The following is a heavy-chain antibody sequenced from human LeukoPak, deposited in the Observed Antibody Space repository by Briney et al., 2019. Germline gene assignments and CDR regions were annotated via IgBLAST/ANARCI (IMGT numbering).Heavy chain of an antibody. V-gene: IGHV1-46*01. CDR1: GYTFTGYY. J-gene: IGHJ5*02. Sequence: ASVKVSCKASGYTFTGYYMHWVRQAPGQGLEWMGIINPSGGSTSYAQKFQGRVTMTRGTSTSTVYMELSSLRSEDTAVYYCARTSSSSWYFDWFDTCGEGSLVSVSS. CDR3: ARTSSSSWYFDWFDT. D-gene: IGHD6-13*01. CDR2: INPSGGST.